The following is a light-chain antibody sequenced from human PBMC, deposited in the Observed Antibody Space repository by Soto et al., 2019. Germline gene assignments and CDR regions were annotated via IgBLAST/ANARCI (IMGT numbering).Light chain of an antibody. CDR1: RSNIGANY. CDR2: KTN. J-gene: IGLJ2*01. Sequence: QSVLTQPPSASGTPGQRVTVSCSGSRSNIGANYVFWYQQLPGGAPKVVIYKTNQRPSGVPDRFSASKSGTSASLAISGLRSEDEADYYCSAWDDSLSAVVFGGGTKLTVL. V-gene: IGLV1-47*01. CDR3: SAWDDSLSAVV.